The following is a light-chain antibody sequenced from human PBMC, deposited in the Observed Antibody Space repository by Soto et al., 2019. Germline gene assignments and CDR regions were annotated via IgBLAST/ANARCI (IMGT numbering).Light chain of an antibody. J-gene: IGKJ5*01. CDR3: QQYNNWPLIT. V-gene: IGKV3-20*01. CDR2: GAS. CDR1: QSVSSNH. Sequence: ESVLTQSPGTLSLSPPGRDCLXVKSSQSVSSNHLAWYQQKRGQPPRLLIYGASSRATGTPGRFSGSGSGTDFTLTITRLEPEDFAVYYCQQYNNWPLITFGQGTRWRL.